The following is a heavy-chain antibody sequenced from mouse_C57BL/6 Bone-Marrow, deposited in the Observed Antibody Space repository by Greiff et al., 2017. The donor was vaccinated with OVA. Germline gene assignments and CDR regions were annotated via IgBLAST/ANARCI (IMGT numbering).Heavy chain of an antibody. CDR1: GYSITSGYD. V-gene: IGHV3-1*01. CDR3: AREGDYDGYWYFDV. CDR2: ISYSGST. D-gene: IGHD2-4*01. J-gene: IGHJ1*03. Sequence: EVQLQESGPGMVKPSQSLSLTCTVTGYSITSGYDWHWIRHFPGNKLEWMGYISYSGSTNYNPSLKSRISITHDTSKNHFFLKLNSVTTEDTATYYCAREGDYDGYWYFDVWGTGTTVTVSS.